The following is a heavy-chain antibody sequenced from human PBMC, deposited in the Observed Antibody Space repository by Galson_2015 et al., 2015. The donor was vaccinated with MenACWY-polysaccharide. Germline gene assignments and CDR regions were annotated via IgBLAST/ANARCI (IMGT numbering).Heavy chain of an antibody. J-gene: IGHJ4*02. Sequence: SLRLSCAASGFTFSSYAMNWVHQAPGKGLEWVSAISNSGGSTYYADSVKGRFTISRDNSKNTLFLQMNSLRAEDTAVYYCAKDKGGGSYWGNTKIDYWGQGTLVTVSS. V-gene: IGHV3-23*01. D-gene: IGHD1-26*01. CDR3: AKDKGGGSYWGNTKIDY. CDR1: GFTFSSYA. CDR2: ISNSGGST.